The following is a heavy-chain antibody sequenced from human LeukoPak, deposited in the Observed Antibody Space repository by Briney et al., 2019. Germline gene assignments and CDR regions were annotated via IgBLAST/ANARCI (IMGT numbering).Heavy chain of an antibody. CDR3: AKRGGGNYFDY. D-gene: IGHD3-10*01. CDR1: RFTFSNYA. Sequence: GGSLRLSCAPSRFTFSNYAMYWVRQPPGKGLEGVSAIGATGYSADYADSVKGRFTIPRDNSKNTLYLQMNSLRAEDTAVFYCAKRGGGNYFDYWGQGTLVTVSS. J-gene: IGHJ4*02. V-gene: IGHV3-23*01. CDR2: IGATGYSA.